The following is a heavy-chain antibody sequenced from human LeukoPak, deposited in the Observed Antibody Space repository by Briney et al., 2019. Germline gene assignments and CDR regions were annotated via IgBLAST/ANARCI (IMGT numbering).Heavy chain of an antibody. CDR1: GFTFSDYW. J-gene: IGHJ4*02. Sequence: PGGSLRLSCAASGFTFSDYWMHWVRQAPGKGLVWVSRINSDGSSTNYADSVKGRFTISRDNAKTSLYLQMNSLRAEDTAVYYCARDLRHPVGGTSYWGQGTLVTVSS. CDR3: ARDLRHPVGGTSY. CDR2: INSDGSST. V-gene: IGHV3-74*01. D-gene: IGHD4-23*01.